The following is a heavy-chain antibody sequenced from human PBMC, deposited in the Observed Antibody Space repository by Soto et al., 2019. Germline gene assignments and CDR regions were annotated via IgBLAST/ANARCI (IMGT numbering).Heavy chain of an antibody. CDR1: GVSISSGYY. V-gene: IGHV4-38-2*02. CDR3: ARGAREMATIINWFDP. CDR2: IYHSGNT. J-gene: IGHJ5*02. D-gene: IGHD5-12*01. Sequence: KPSETLSLTCSVSGVSISSGYYWGWIRQPPGKGLEWIGNIYHSGNTYYNPSLKSRVTMSVDTSKNQFSLKVTSVTAADTAVYYCARGAREMATIINWFDPWGQGTLVTVPS.